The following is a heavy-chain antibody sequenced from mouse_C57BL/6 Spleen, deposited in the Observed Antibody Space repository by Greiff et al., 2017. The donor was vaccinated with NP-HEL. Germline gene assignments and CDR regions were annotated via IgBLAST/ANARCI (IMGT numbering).Heavy chain of an antibody. D-gene: IGHD1-1*01. J-gene: IGHJ4*01. CDR3: ARGGTVVAPYAMDY. Sequence: QVQLQQPGAELVMPGASVKLSCKASGYTFTSYWMHWVKQRPGQGLEWIGEIDPSDSYTNYNQKFKGKSTLTVDKSSSTAYMQLSSLTSEDSAVYYCARGGTVVAPYAMDYWGQGTSVTVSS. CDR1: GYTFTSYW. V-gene: IGHV1-69*01. CDR2: IDPSDSYT.